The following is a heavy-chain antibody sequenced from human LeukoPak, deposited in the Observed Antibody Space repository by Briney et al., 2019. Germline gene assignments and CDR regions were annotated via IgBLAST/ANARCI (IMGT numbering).Heavy chain of an antibody. CDR2: ISYDGSYK. CDR1: GFTFSSYA. CDR3: ARGQRRHTGMAPSFDY. D-gene: IGHD5-18*01. Sequence: PGGSLRLSCAASGFTFSSYAMSWVRQAPGKGLEWVAVISYDGSYKYYADSMKGRFTISRDNSKNTLYLQMNSLRAEDTAVYYCARGQRRHTGMAPSFDYWGQGTLVTVSS. J-gene: IGHJ4*02. V-gene: IGHV3-30*04.